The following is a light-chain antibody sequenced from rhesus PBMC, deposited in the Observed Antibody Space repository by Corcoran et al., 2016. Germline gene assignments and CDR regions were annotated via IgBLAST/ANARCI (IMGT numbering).Light chain of an antibody. CDR1: QGISSW. CDR2: KAS. J-gene: IGKJ2*01. Sequence: DIQMTQSPSCLSASVGEKVTINCRASQGISSWLAWYQQKPGKAPKLLIYKASSLQSGVPSRFSGSGSGTDCTLTISSLQPEDFATYYCLQYSSSPYSFGQGTKVEIK. V-gene: IGKV1-22*01. CDR3: LQYSSSPYS.